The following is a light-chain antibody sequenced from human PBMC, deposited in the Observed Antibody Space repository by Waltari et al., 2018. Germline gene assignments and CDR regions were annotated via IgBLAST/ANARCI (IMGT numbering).Light chain of an antibody. CDR3: QQYNNWPRT. J-gene: IGKJ1*01. CDR2: SAS. V-gene: IGKV3-15*01. CDR1: QSVHSN. Sequence: ETVMTQSPATLSVSPGQRATHSRRASQSVHSNLAWYQQKPGQAPRLLIYSASTLATGIPARFSGSGSGTEFTLTISSLQSEDFAIYYCQQYNNWPRTFGQGTKVEIK.